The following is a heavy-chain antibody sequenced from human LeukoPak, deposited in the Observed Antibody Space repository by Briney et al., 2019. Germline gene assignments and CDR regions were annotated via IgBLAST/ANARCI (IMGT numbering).Heavy chain of an antibody. D-gene: IGHD3-3*01. CDR1: GFTFSSYT. CDR3: AKFMEGMFDY. J-gene: IGHJ4*02. Sequence: GGSLRLSCAASGFTFSSYTMNWVRQAPGKGLEWVSAISGSCGSTYYADSVKGRFTISRDNSKNSLYLQMKSLRAEGTAVYYCAKFMEGMFDYWGQGTLVTVSS. V-gene: IGHV3-23*01. CDR2: ISGSCGST.